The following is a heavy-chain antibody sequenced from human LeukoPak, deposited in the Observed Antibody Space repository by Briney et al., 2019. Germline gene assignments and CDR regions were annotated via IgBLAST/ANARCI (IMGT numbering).Heavy chain of an antibody. CDR2: ISGGGITI. J-gene: IGHJ3*02. CDR1: GFAFSDYY. V-gene: IGHV3-11*04. CDR3: AKSLYDSSGYDAFDI. Sequence: GGSLRLSCAASGFAFSDYYMSWIRQAPGKGLEWVSYISGGGITIYYADSVKGRFTISRDNAQNSLYLQMNSLRAEDMAVYYCAKSLYDSSGYDAFDIWGQGTMVTVSS. D-gene: IGHD3-22*01.